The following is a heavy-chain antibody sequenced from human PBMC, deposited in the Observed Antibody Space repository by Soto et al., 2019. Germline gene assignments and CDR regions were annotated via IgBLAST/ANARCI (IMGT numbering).Heavy chain of an antibody. D-gene: IGHD5-12*01. CDR2: ISSSSSYT. V-gene: IGHV3-11*06. Sequence: QVQLVESGGGLVKPGGSLRLSCAASGFTFSDYYMSWIRQARGKGLEWVSYISSSSSYTNYADSVKGRFTISRDNAKNSLYLQMNSLRAEDTAVYYCAREGGYDPYYYYGMDVWGQGTTVTVSS. J-gene: IGHJ6*02. CDR3: AREGGYDPYYYYGMDV. CDR1: GFTFSDYY.